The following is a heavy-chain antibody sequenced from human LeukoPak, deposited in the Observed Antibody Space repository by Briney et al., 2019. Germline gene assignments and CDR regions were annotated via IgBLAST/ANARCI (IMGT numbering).Heavy chain of an antibody. D-gene: IGHD2-21*01. CDR3: AQFAKGG. CDR1: GFTFSDHY. J-gene: IGHJ4*02. V-gene: IGHV3-72*01. Sequence: GGSLRLSCAASGFTFSDHYMDWVRQAPGKGLEWVGRIKHKAHSYTTEYAASVKGRFTISRDDSKSSLYLQMNSLKIEDTAVYYCAQFAKGGWGQGTLVTVSS. CDR2: IKHKAHSYTT.